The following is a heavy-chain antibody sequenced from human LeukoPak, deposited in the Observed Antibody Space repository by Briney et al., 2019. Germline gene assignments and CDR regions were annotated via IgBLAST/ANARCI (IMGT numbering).Heavy chain of an antibody. CDR1: GFSSSSYW. D-gene: IGHD5-24*01. CDR2: IKSDGTTT. CDR3: ARVDMATAALFDY. V-gene: IGHV3-74*01. J-gene: IGHJ4*02. Sequence: PGGSLRLSCAASGFSSSSYWMHWVRQVPGKGLVWVSRIKSDGTTTSYADSVKGRFTISRDNAKNTLYLQMNSLRAEDTAVYYCARVDMATAALFDYWGQGTLVTVSS.